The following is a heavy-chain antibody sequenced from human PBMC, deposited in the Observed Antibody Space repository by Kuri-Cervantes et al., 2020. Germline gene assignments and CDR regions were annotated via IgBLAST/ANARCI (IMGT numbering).Heavy chain of an antibody. D-gene: IGHD5-18*01. V-gene: IGHV3-11*04. Sequence: GGSLRLSCAASGFTFSDYYMSWIRQAPGKGLEWVSYISSSGSTIYYADSVKGRFTISRDNAKNSLYLQMNSLRAEDTAVYYCARDPVDTAMVNAFDIWGQGTMVTVSS. CDR3: ARDPVDTAMVNAFDI. CDR2: ISSSGSTI. J-gene: IGHJ3*02. CDR1: GFTFSDYY.